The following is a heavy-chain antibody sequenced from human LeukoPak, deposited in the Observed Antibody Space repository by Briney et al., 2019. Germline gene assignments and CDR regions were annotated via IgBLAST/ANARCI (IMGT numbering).Heavy chain of an antibody. CDR3: ISPLCGRDDQ. CDR1: GFAFSGYW. CDR2: MDPDGRTI. Sequence: GGSLRLSCEASGFAFSGYWMHWVRQAPGKGLEWVSRMDPDGRTIDYADSVKGRFTISRDNAKDTLSLQMSSLRDEDTSVYDCISPLCGRDDQWGRGTLVTVSS. D-gene: IGHD2-15*01. J-gene: IGHJ5*02. V-gene: IGHV3-74*01.